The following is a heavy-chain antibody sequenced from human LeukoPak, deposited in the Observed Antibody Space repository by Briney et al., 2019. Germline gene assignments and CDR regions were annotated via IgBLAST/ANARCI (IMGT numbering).Heavy chain of an antibody. CDR3: AKGHGSSWAFFDY. J-gene: IGHJ4*02. V-gene: IGHV3-23*01. CDR1: GFSFRSYG. CDR2: FSGSGFST. D-gene: IGHD6-13*01. Sequence: GGSLRLSCAASGFSFRSYGMSWVRQAPGEGLEWVSAFSGSGFSTYYADSVKGRFTISRDSSKNTLYLQMNSLRVEDTAVYYCAKGHGSSWAFFDYWGQGALVTVSS.